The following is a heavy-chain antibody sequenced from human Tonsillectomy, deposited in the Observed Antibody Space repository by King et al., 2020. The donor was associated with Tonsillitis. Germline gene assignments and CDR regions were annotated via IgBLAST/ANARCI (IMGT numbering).Heavy chain of an antibody. CDR3: SMVTSTNYYYDMDV. CDR2: IFSNDEK. J-gene: IGHJ6*02. V-gene: IGHV2-26*01. D-gene: IGHD5-18*01. CDR1: GFSLSNAGLA. Sequence: TLKESGPVLVKPTETLTLTCTVSGFSLSNAGLAVSWIRQPPGKALEWLAHIFSNDEKSYSTSLKSRVTISKDTSKSQVVLNMTNMDTVDTATYYCSMVTSTNYYYDMDVWGQGTTVTVSS.